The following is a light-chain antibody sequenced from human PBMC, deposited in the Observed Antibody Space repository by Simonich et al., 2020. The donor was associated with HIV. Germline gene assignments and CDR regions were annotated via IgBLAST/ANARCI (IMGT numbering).Light chain of an antibody. V-gene: IGKV1-NL1*01. J-gene: IGKJ3*01. CDR3: QQYYSTPT. CDR2: AAS. CDR1: QGISSY. Sequence: DIQLTQSPSFLSASVGDRVTITCRASQGISSYLAWYQQKPGKAPKLLLYAASRLESGVPSRFSGSASGTDYTLTISSLQPEDFATYYCQQYYSTPTFGPGTKVDIK.